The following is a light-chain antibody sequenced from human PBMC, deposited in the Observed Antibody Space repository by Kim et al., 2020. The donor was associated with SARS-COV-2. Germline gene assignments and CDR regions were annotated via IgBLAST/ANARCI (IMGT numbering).Light chain of an antibody. Sequence: SVTISCTETSSDVGVYNYVSWYQQHPGKAPKLMIYDVSKRPSGVPDRFSGSKSGNTASLTISGLQAEDEADYYCCSYAGSYTNYVFGTGTKVTVL. CDR1: SSDVGVYNY. CDR3: CSYAGSYTNYV. J-gene: IGLJ1*01. CDR2: DVS. V-gene: IGLV2-11*01.